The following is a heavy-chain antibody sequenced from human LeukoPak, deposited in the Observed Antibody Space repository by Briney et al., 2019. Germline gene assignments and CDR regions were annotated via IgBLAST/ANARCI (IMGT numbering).Heavy chain of an antibody. CDR2: IKHDGSEE. Sequence: GGSLRLSCAASGFTFSSYWMSWVRQPPGKGLEWVAKIKHDGSEEYYVHSVKGRFTISRDNAKNSLYLQMNSLRAEDTAVYYCATDGESSAYWGQGTLVTVSS. V-gene: IGHV3-7*02. J-gene: IGHJ4*02. D-gene: IGHD2-8*02. CDR3: ATDGESSAY. CDR1: GFTFSSYW.